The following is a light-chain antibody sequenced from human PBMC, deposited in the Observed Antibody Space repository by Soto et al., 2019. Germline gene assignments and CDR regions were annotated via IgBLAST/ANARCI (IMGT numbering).Light chain of an antibody. J-gene: IGLJ1*01. CDR2: EVS. CDR3: SSYAGSTIRV. Sequence: QSVLTQPPSASGSPGQSVTNSCTGTSSDVGGYNYVSWYQQHPGKAPKLMIYEVSKRPSGVPDRFSGSKSGNTASLTVSGLQAEDEADYYCSSYAGSTIRVFGTGTKVTVL. V-gene: IGLV2-8*01. CDR1: SSDVGGYNY.